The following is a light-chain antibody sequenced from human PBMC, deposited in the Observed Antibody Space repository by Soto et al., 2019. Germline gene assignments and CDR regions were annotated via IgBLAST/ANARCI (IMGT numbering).Light chain of an antibody. Sequence: EIVMTQSPATLSVSPGERATLSCRASQSVSSNLAWYQQKPGQAPRLLIYGASTRATGIPARFSGSGSGTELTLTISSLQSEDFAVYYCQHYNNWPPSITFGQGTRLEI. J-gene: IGKJ5*01. CDR3: QHYNNWPPSIT. CDR1: QSVSSN. CDR2: GAS. V-gene: IGKV3-15*01.